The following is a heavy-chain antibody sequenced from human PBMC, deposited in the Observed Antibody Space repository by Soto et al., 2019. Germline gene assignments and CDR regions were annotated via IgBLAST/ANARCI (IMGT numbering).Heavy chain of an antibody. CDR2: IIPIFGTA. V-gene: IGHV1-69*01. D-gene: IGHD1-7*01. Sequence: QVQLVQSGAEVKKPGSSVKVSCKASGGTFSSYAISWVRQAPGQGLEWMGGIIPIFGTANYAQKFQGRVTITADESTSAADMELSSLRSEDTAVYYCAREGEITGTTFHYWGQGTLVTVSS. J-gene: IGHJ4*02. CDR3: AREGEITGTTFHY. CDR1: GGTFSSYA.